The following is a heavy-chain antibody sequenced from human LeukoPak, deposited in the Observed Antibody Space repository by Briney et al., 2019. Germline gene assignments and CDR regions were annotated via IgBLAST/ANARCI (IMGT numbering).Heavy chain of an antibody. Sequence: EASVKVSCKASGYTFTSYGISWVRQAPGQGLEWMGWISAYNGNTNYAQKLQGRVTMTTDTSTSTAYMELRSLRSDDTAVYYCARVRVGATKRGHDAFDIWGQGTMVTVSS. V-gene: IGHV1-18*01. J-gene: IGHJ3*02. CDR1: GYTFTSYG. CDR3: ARVRVGATKRGHDAFDI. D-gene: IGHD1-26*01. CDR2: ISAYNGNT.